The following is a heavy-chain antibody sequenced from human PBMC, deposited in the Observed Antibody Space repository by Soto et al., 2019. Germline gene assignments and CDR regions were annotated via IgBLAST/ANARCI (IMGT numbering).Heavy chain of an antibody. Sequence: EVQLVESGGGLVKPGGSLRLSCAASGFTFSDYSMNWVRQAPGKGLEWVSSISTASGYIHYADSVKGRCTTSRDNAKNSLYLQMNSLRAEDTAVYYCARDRGRSLYGDFDSWGQGTLVTVSS. D-gene: IGHD3-10*01. V-gene: IGHV3-21*01. J-gene: IGHJ4*02. CDR3: ARDRGRSLYGDFDS. CDR1: GFTFSDYS. CDR2: ISTASGYI.